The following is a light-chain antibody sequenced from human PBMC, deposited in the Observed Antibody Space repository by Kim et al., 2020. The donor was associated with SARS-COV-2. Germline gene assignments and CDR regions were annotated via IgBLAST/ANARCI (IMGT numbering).Light chain of an antibody. Sequence: SSELTQDPAVSVALGQTVRITCQGDRLRNYYATWYQQRPGQAPVVVFYGKNNRPSGIPDRFSGSSSGNTASLTITGAQAEDEADYYCSSRDNRGNRWLFG. CDR3: SSRDNRGNRWL. V-gene: IGLV3-19*01. CDR2: GKN. J-gene: IGLJ3*02. CDR1: RLRNYY.